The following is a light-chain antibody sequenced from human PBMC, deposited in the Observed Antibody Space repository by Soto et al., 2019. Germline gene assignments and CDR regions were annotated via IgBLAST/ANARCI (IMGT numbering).Light chain of an antibody. CDR2: EVN. CDR1: ISYIGAYDY. J-gene: IGLJ1*01. V-gene: IGLV2-14*01. Sequence: QSALTLPASLSGGPGRSITISCTGTISYIGAYDYVSWFQQHPGKAPKLMISEVNNRPSGVSNRFSGSKSGNTAYLTISGLQVEDEAEYFCFSFTTTRTHVFGTGTKVTAL. CDR3: FSFTTTRTHV.